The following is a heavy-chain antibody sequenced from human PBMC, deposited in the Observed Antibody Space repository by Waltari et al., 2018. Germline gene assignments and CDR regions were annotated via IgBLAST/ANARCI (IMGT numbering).Heavy chain of an antibody. CDR3: ARDRCTNGVCYSFDY. V-gene: IGHV1-2*02. D-gene: IGHD2-8*01. CDR2: INPNSGGT. Sequence: QVQLVQSGAEVKKPGASVKVSCKASGYTFTGYYMHWVRQAPGQGLEWMGWINPNSGGTNYAQKFQGRVTMTRDTSISTAYMELSRLRSDDTAVYYCARDRCTNGVCYSFDYWGQGTLVTVSS. CDR1: GYTFTGYY. J-gene: IGHJ4*02.